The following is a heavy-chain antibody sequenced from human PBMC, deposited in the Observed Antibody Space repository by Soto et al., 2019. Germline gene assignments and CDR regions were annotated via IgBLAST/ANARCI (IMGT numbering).Heavy chain of an antibody. CDR1: GFTFSDYY. J-gene: IGHJ4*02. CDR2: ISSSSSYT. CDR3: ASDRAPGAAYYFDY. D-gene: IGHD1-26*01. Sequence: PGGSLRLSCAASGFTFSDYYMSWIRQAPGKGLEWVSYISSSSSYTNYADSVKGRFTISRDNAKNSLYLQMNSLRAEDTAVYYCASDRAPGAAYYFDYWGQGTLVTVSS. V-gene: IGHV3-11*06.